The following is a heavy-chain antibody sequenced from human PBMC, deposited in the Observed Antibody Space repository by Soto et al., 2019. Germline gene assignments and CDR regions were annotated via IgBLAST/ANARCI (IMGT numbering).Heavy chain of an antibody. Sequence: ASVKVSCKASAGTFPHYALTWVRQAPGQGLEGVGGIIPVLATTTYAQKFQGRVSISAHESTNTASIELSSLTSEYTAVYYCACNWGNSLRNWLAPWGQGTLVTVSS. V-gene: IGHV1-69*13. CDR3: ACNWGNSLRNWLAP. J-gene: IGHJ5*02. D-gene: IGHD7-27*01. CDR1: AGTFPHYA. CDR2: IIPVLATT.